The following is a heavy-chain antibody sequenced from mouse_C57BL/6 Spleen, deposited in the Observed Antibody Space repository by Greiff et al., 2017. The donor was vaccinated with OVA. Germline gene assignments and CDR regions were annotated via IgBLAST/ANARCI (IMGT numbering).Heavy chain of an antibody. Sequence: QVQLQQPGAELVKPGASVKLSCKASGYTFTSYWMQWVKQRPGQGLEWIGEIDPSDSYTNYNQKFKGKATLTVDTSSSTAYMQLSSLTSEDSAVYYCARDYGNYSYYAMDYWGQGTSVTVSS. D-gene: IGHD2-1*01. CDR2: IDPSDSYT. J-gene: IGHJ4*01. CDR3: ARDYGNYSYYAMDY. V-gene: IGHV1-50*01. CDR1: GYTFTSYW.